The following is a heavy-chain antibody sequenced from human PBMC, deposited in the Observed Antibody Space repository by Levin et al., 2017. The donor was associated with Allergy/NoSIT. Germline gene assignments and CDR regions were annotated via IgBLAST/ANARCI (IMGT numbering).Heavy chain of an antibody. CDR3: TAGSQVDY. Sequence: ASVKVSCKASGFSFSNSAVQWVRQARGQRLERIGCIVVGNGDTNYAQNFQDRVTITRDMSTNTAYMELSSLRSEDTAVYYCTAGSQVDYWGQGTLVTVSS. V-gene: IGHV1-58*01. J-gene: IGHJ4*02. CDR1: GFSFSNSA. CDR2: IVVGNGDT.